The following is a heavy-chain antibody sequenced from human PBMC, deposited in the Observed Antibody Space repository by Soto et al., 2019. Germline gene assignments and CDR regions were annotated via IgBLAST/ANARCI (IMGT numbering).Heavy chain of an antibody. V-gene: IGHV3-33*01. Sequence: QVQVVESGGCVVQPGRYLRLACAASGFTFSSYGMHWVRQAPGKGLEWVAVIWYDGNNKYYADSVKGRFTISRDNSKNTLYLQMNSLRAEDTAVYYCARDGEMATTNSPLGYWGQGTLVTVSS. CDR1: GFTFSSYG. D-gene: IGHD5-12*01. CDR3: ARDGEMATTNSPLGY. CDR2: IWYDGNNK. J-gene: IGHJ4*02.